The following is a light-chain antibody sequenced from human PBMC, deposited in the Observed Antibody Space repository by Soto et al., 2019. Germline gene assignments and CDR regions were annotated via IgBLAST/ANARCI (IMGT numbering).Light chain of an antibody. J-gene: IGKJ1*01. Sequence: EIVLTQSPGTLSLSPGERATLSCRASQSISGTFLAWYQHKPGQAPRVIIYGATRRATSIPGRFSGSGSGTDFTLTISRLEHEDLALYYCHQYDSGWTFGQGTKVEMK. CDR2: GAT. V-gene: IGKV3-20*01. CDR3: HQYDSGWT. CDR1: QSISGTF.